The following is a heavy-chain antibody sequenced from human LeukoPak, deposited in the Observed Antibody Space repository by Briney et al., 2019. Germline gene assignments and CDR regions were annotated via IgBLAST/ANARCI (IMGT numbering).Heavy chain of an antibody. V-gene: IGHV1-69*04. Sequence: ASVKVSCKASGGTFSSYAISWVRQAPGQGLEWMGRIIPILGIANYAQKFQGRVTMTTDTSTSTAYMELRSLRSDDTAVYYCARGGAITMIDFDYWGQGTLVTVSS. D-gene: IGHD3-22*01. CDR2: IIPILGIA. CDR1: GGTFSSYA. J-gene: IGHJ4*02. CDR3: ARGGAITMIDFDY.